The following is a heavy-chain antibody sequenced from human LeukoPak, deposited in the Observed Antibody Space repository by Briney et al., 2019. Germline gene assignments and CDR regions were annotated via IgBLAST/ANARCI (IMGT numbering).Heavy chain of an antibody. J-gene: IGHJ5*02. Sequence: GGSLRLSCAASGFTFSSYWMSWVRQAPGKGLEWVANIKQDGSEKYYVDSVKGRFTISRDNAKNSLNLQMNSLRAEDTAVYYCARAYLLYDFWSGYVDTNWFDPWGQGTLVTVSS. CDR2: IKQDGSEK. V-gene: IGHV3-7*01. CDR1: GFTFSSYW. D-gene: IGHD3-3*01. CDR3: ARAYLLYDFWSGYVDTNWFDP.